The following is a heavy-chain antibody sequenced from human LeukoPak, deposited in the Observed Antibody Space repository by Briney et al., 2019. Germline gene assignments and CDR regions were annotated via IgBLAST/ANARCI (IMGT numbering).Heavy chain of an antibody. Sequence: PGGSLRLSCAASGFTFSSYGMHWVRQAPGKGLEWVAVIWYDGSNKYYADSVKGRFTISRDNSKNTLDLQMNSLRAEDTAVYYCARHRSSWLIDYWGQGTLVTVSS. CDR3: ARHRSSWLIDY. D-gene: IGHD6-6*01. CDR2: IWYDGSNK. CDR1: GFTFSSYG. J-gene: IGHJ4*02. V-gene: IGHV3-33*01.